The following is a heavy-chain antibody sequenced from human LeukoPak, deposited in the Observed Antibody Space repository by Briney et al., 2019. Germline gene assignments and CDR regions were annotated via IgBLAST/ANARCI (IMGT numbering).Heavy chain of an antibody. J-gene: IGHJ5*02. D-gene: IGHD2-2*01. CDR1: GFAFSSYA. Sequence: GGSLRLSCAASGFAFSSYAMSWARQAPGKGLEWVSGVRDSGGSTYYADSVKGRFTISRDNAKNSLYLQMNSLRAEDTAVYYCARDDCSSISCYHNWFDPWGQGTLVTVSS. V-gene: IGHV3-23*01. CDR3: ARDDCSSISCYHNWFDP. CDR2: VRDSGGST.